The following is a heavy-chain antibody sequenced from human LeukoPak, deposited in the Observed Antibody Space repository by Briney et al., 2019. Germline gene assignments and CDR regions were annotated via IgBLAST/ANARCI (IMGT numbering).Heavy chain of an antibody. J-gene: IGHJ6*03. V-gene: IGHV4-39*01. CDR3: QRVVGVWPGRMDV. D-gene: IGHD2-15*01. Sequence: PSETLSLTCTVSGGSISSSSYYWGWIRQPPGKGLEWIGSIYYSGSTYYNPSLKSRVTISVDTSKNQFSLKLSSVTAADTAVYYCQRVVGVWPGRMDVWGKGTTVTISS. CDR2: IYYSGST. CDR1: GGSISSSSYY.